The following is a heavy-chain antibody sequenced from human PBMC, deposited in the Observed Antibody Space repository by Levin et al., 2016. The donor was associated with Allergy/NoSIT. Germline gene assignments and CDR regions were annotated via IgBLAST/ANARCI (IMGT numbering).Heavy chain of an antibody. J-gene: IGHJ6*02. CDR2: ISSSSSYI. V-gene: IGHV3-21*01. CDR3: ARRAVEYGMDV. D-gene: IGHD4-23*01. Sequence: WIRQPPGKGLEWVSSISSSSSYIYYADSVKGRFTISRDNAKNSLYLQMNSLRAEDTAVYYCARRAVEYGMDVWGQGTTVTVSS.